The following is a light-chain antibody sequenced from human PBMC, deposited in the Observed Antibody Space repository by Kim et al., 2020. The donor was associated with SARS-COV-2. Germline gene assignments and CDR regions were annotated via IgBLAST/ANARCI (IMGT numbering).Light chain of an antibody. CDR1: QSVSNSY. Sequence: EIVLTQSPGTLSLSPGERATLSCRASQSVSNSYLAWYQQKPCQAPRILIFGASTRATGIPARFSGSGSGTDLTLTISRLEPEDFAVYYCQQYGSSPQCTFGQGTKLEI. CDR2: GAS. V-gene: IGKV3-20*01. J-gene: IGKJ2*02. CDR3: QQYGSSPQCT.